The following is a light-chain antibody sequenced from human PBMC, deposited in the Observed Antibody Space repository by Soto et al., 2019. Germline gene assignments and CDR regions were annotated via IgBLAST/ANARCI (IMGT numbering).Light chain of an antibody. Sequence: DIQMTQSPSTLSASLGDRVTITCRASQSIGRYLNWYQQKPGKAPKLLIYAASSLHSGVPSRFSGSGSGTDFTLTISSLQPEDFATYSCQQTYRTPLTFGGGTRLEIK. CDR1: QSIGRY. CDR3: QQTYRTPLT. J-gene: IGKJ5*01. V-gene: IGKV1-39*01. CDR2: AAS.